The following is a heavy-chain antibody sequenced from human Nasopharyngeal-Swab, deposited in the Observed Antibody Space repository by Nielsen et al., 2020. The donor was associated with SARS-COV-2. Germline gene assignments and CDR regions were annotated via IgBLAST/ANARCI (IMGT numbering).Heavy chain of an antibody. J-gene: IGHJ5*02. Sequence: ASVKVSCKASGYTFTSYYMHWVRQAPGQGLEWMGIINPSGGSTSYAQKFQGRVTMTRDTSTSTVYMELSSLRSEDTAVYYCARDSGDYDILKNWFDPWGQGTLVTVSS. CDR3: ARDSGDYDILKNWFDP. V-gene: IGHV1-46*01. D-gene: IGHD3-9*01. CDR1: GYTFTSYY. CDR2: INPSGGST.